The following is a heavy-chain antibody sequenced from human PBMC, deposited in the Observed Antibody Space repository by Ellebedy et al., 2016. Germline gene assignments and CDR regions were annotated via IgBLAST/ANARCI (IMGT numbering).Heavy chain of an antibody. D-gene: IGHD5-12*01. Sequence: GESLKISCTVSGLIVTGVYISWFRQPPGRGPEWVSMTSPGGDTLYADSVRGRFTMSRDNSKNTLYLQMNRLTAEDTAVYFCAESGFSYAWGHWGQGTLVTVSS. CDR2: TSPGGDT. CDR1: GLIVTGVY. J-gene: IGHJ4*02. CDR3: AESGFSYAWGH. V-gene: IGHV3-53*01.